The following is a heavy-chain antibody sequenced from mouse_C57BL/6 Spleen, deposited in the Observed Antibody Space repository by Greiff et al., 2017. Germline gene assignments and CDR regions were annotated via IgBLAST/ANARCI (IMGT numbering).Heavy chain of an antibody. J-gene: IGHJ1*03. CDR2: INPSTGGT. V-gene: IGHV1-42*01. Sequence: VQLQQSGPELVKPGASVKISCKASGYSFTGYYMNWVKQSPEKSLEWIGEINPSTGGTTYNQKFKAKATLTVDKSSSTAYMQLKSLTSEYSAVYYCARIGYYYGSSYLYFDVWGTGTTVTVSS. D-gene: IGHD1-1*01. CDR1: GYSFTGYY. CDR3: ARIGYYYGSSYLYFDV.